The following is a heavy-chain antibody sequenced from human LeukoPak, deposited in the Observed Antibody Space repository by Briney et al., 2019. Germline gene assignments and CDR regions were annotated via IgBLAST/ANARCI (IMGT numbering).Heavy chain of an antibody. CDR2: IYYSGST. J-gene: IGHJ6*02. CDR1: GGSISSYY. CDR3: ARDRGIVGAKATYYYYGMDV. Sequence: SETLSLTCTVSGGSISSYYWSWIRQPPGKGLEWIGYIYYSGSTNYNPSLKSRVTISVDTSKNQFSLKLSSVTAADTAVYYCARDRGIVGAKATYYYYGMDVWGQGTTVTVSS. D-gene: IGHD1-26*01. V-gene: IGHV4-59*12.